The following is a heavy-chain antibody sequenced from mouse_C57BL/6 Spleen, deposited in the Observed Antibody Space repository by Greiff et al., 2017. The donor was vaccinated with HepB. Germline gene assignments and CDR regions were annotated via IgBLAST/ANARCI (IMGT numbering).Heavy chain of an antibody. D-gene: IGHD2-4*01. J-gene: IGHJ4*01. Sequence: EVQRVESGPELVKPGASVKISCKASGYSFTGYYMNWVKQSPEKSLEWIGEINPSTGGTTYNQKFKAKATLTVDKSSSTAYMQLKSLTSEDSAVYYCARSGDFYYDYDDYAMDYWGQGTSVTVSS. CDR2: INPSTGGT. CDR3: ARSGDFYYDYDDYAMDY. CDR1: GYSFTGYY. V-gene: IGHV1-42*01.